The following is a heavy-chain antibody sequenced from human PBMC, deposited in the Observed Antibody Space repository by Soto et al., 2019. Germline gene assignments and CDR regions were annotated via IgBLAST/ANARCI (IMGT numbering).Heavy chain of an antibody. D-gene: IGHD2-2*01. V-gene: IGHV1-24*01. Sequence: ASVKVSCKVSGYTLTELSMHWVRQAPGKGLEWMGGFDPEDGETIYAQKFQGRVTMTEDTSTDTAYMELSSLRSEDTAVYYCATDSVCSSPRCYAFDYWGQGTLVTGSS. CDR3: ATDSVCSSPRCYAFDY. J-gene: IGHJ4*02. CDR2: FDPEDGET. CDR1: GYTLTELS.